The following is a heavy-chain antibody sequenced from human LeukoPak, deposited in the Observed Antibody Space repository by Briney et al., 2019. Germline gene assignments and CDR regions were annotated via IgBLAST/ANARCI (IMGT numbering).Heavy chain of an antibody. CDR3: ARMYYDILTGYYSGAFDI. J-gene: IGHJ3*02. D-gene: IGHD3-9*01. Sequence: ASVKVSCKASGYTFTSYAMHWVRQAPGQRLEWMGWINAGNGNTKYSQKFQGRVTITGDTSASTAYMELSSLRSEDTAVYYCARMYYDILTGYYSGAFDIWGQGTMVTVSS. V-gene: IGHV1-3*01. CDR1: GYTFTSYA. CDR2: INAGNGNT.